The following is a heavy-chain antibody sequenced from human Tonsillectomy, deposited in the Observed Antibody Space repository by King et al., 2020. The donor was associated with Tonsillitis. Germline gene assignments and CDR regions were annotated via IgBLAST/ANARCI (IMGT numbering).Heavy chain of an antibody. D-gene: IGHD6-19*01. CDR3: ARDLAVSATNFY. V-gene: IGHV1-18*01. J-gene: IGHJ4*02. CDR2: ISPYNGDT. Sequence: VQLVESGAEVKKPGASVKVSCKASGYTFTNFGVSWVRQAPGEGLEWMGWISPYNGDTKYSQKLQGRVTMTTDTSTSTAYMELRSLTSDDTAVYYCARDLAVSATNFYWGQGTLVTVSS. CDR1: GYTFTNFG.